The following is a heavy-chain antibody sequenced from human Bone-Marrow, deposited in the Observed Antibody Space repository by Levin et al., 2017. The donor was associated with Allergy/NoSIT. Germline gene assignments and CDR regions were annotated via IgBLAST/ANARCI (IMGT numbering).Heavy chain of an antibody. J-gene: IGHJ4*02. D-gene: IGHD2-15*01. CDR1: GFAFSYYA. V-gene: IGHV3-23*01. CDR2: ISGGSTYT. CDR3: AKGGYCSGASCYFPYYFDY. Sequence: HGESLKISCAASGFAFSYYAMAWVRQLPGKGLEWVSTISGGSTYTYYADSVKGRFTISRDNSKNTLYLQMNSLRAEDTAVYYCAKGGYCSGASCYFPYYFDYWGQGTLVTVSS.